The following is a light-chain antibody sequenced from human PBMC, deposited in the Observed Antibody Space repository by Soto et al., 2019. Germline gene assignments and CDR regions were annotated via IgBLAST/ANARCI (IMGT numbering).Light chain of an antibody. CDR1: QSMSTS. V-gene: IGKV1-5*03. Sequence: DMQMTQSPSTLSASIGERVIITCRASQSMSTSLAWYQQKPGKPPNLLIYKASTLKSGVPSRFSGSGSGTDFTLTISSLQPDDLATYYCQQHGGYSWTFGQGTKVEI. J-gene: IGKJ1*01. CDR3: QQHGGYSWT. CDR2: KAS.